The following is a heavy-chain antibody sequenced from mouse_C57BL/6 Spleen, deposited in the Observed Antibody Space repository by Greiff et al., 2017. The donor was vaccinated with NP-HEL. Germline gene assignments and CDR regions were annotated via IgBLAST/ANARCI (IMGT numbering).Heavy chain of an antibody. Sequence: DVKLVESGGGLVKPGGSLKLSCAASGFTFSSYAMSWVRQTPEKRLEWVATISDGGSYTYYPDNVKGRFTISRDNAKNNLYLQMSHLKSEDTAMYYCAREGITTVVAWYFDYWGQGTTLTVSS. CDR2: ISDGGSYT. CDR1: GFTFSSYA. D-gene: IGHD1-1*01. J-gene: IGHJ2*01. CDR3: AREGITTVVAWYFDY. V-gene: IGHV5-4*01.